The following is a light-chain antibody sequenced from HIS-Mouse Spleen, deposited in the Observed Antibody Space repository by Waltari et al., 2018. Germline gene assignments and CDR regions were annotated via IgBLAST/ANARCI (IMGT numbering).Light chain of an antibody. CDR2: EDH. Sequence: SYELTQPPSVSVSPGQTARITCSGDALPKKYAYWYQQKSGQAPVLVIYEDHKRPSGIPERFTGSSSGTMATLTISGAQVEDEADYYCYSTDSSGNHRVFGGGTKLTVL. CDR3: YSTDSSGNHRV. CDR1: ALPKKY. V-gene: IGLV3-10*01. J-gene: IGLJ2*01.